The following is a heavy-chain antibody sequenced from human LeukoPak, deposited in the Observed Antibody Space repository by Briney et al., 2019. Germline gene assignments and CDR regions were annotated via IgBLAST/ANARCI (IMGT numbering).Heavy chain of an antibody. J-gene: IGHJ4*02. V-gene: IGHV4-34*01. CDR3: AGLLEVPYYFDY. CDR2: INHSVST. D-gene: IGHD3-3*01. Sequence: SETLSLTCAVYGGSFSGYYWSWIRQPPGKGREWMREINHSVSTNYNPSLKSRVTISVDTSKNQFSLKLSSGTAAHTAGFYCAGLLEVPYYFDYWGEGTLVTVSS. CDR1: GGSFSGYY.